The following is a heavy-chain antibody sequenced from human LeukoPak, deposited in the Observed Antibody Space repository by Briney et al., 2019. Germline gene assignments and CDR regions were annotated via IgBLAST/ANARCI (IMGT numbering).Heavy chain of an antibody. V-gene: IGHV4-38-2*02. CDR3: ARDLSVRGVYWFDP. CDR2: MYRSGRT. D-gene: IGHD3-10*01. CDR1: GDSVSSGYH. Sequence: SETLSLTCSVSGDSVSSGYHWGWIRQPPGKGLEWIGSMYRSGRTYYNPSLKSRVTISVDTSKNQFSLKLSSVTAADTAVYHCARDLSVRGVYWFDPWGQGTLVTVSS. J-gene: IGHJ5*02.